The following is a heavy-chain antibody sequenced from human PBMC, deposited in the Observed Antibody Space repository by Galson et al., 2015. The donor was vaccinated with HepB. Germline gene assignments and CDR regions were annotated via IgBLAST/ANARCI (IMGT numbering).Heavy chain of an antibody. CDR2: ISNSSSYI. CDR1: AFIFSTYS. D-gene: IGHD2-8*01. Sequence: SLRLSCAASAFIFSTYSMNWVRQAPGRGLEWVSYISNSSSYIYYSDSVKGRFTISRDNAKNSLYLQMNSLRGEDTAVYYCARDVRHCTNGVGYCFEYWGQGTLVTVSS. CDR3: ARDVRHCTNGVGYCFEY. V-gene: IGHV3-21*05. J-gene: IGHJ4*02.